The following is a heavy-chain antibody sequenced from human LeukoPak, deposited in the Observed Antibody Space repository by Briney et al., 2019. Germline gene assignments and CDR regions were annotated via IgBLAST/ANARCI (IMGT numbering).Heavy chain of an antibody. D-gene: IGHD2-15*01. CDR2: ITTSSSDM. V-gene: IGHV3-21*01. Sequence: GGSLRLSCAASGFTFSVYSMNWVRQAPGKGLEWVSSITTSSSDMYYADSVKGRFTISRDNAKNSLFLQMNSLRAEDTAVYSCARGADGVSSNSRGWFDPWGQGTLVTVSS. CDR3: ARGADGVSSNSRGWFDP. J-gene: IGHJ5*02. CDR1: GFTFSVYS.